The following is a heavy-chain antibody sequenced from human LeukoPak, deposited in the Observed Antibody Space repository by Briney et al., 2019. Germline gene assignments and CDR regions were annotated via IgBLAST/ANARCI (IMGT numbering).Heavy chain of an antibody. CDR2: VSYSGSS. CDR3: ARLQGRGDNYLKY. V-gene: IGHV4-59*08. D-gene: IGHD4-11*01. Sequence: SETLSLTCTVSGGSIRNYYWTWIRQPPGKRLEWIAYVSYSGSSSSNPSLESRVTISVDMSKNQFSLRLSSVTASDTAVYYCARLQGRGDNYLKYRGQGTLVTVSS. J-gene: IGHJ4*02. CDR1: GGSIRNYY.